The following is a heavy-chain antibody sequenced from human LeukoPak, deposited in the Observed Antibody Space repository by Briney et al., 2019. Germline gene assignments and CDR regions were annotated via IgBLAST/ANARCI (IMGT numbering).Heavy chain of an antibody. D-gene: IGHD6-19*01. V-gene: IGHV4-59*01. J-gene: IGHJ4*02. Sequence: SETLSLTCTVSGGSISSYYWSWIRQPPGKGLEWIGYIYYSGSTNYNPSLKSRVTISVDTSKNQFSLKLSSVTAADTAVYYCARAGYSSGWFDYWGQGTLVTVSS. CDR2: IYYSGST. CDR1: GGSISSYY. CDR3: ARAGYSSGWFDY.